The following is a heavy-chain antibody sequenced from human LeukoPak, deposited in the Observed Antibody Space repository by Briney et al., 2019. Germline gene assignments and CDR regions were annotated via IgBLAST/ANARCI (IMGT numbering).Heavy chain of an antibody. Sequence: SETLALTCTVSGGAIRSHYWNWIRQPAGKGLEWIGRIYSSGYTNDNPFLKSRITMSVDMSKNQFSLRLNSVTAADTAVYYCARGEHSVDSWGQGMLVTVSS. V-gene: IGHV4-4*07. J-gene: IGHJ4*02. CDR3: ARGEHSVDS. CDR2: IYSSGYT. D-gene: IGHD1/OR15-1a*01. CDR1: GGAIRSHY.